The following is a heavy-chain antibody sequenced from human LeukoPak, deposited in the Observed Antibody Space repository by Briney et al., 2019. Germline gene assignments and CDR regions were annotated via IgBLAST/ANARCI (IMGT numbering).Heavy chain of an antibody. CDR2: INPNRGGT. CDR1: GYTFTGYY. V-gene: IGHV1-2*02. Sequence: GASVKASCKASGYTFTGYYMHWVRQAPGQGLEWMGWINPNRGGTNYAQKFQGRVTMTRDTSISTAYMELSRLRSDDTAVYYCARVEWLRLAQQLETNWFDPWGQGTLVTVSS. J-gene: IGHJ5*02. CDR3: ARVEWLRLAQQLETNWFDP. D-gene: IGHD5-12*01.